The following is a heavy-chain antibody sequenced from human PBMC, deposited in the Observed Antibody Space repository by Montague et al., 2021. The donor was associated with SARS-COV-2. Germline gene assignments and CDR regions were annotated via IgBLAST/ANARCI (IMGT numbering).Heavy chain of an antibody. D-gene: IGHD4-17*01. CDR1: GGSISSTTYR. CDR3: AGHYGSSLDF. Sequence: SETLSLTCTVSGGSISSTTYRWSWIRQPPGKGLEWIGYISYSGTTFYNPSLRSRITISVDTPKSQFSLNLTSVTAADTAIYYCAGHYGSSLDFWGQGIMVAVSS. CDR2: ISYSGTT. V-gene: IGHV4-39*01. J-gene: IGHJ4*02.